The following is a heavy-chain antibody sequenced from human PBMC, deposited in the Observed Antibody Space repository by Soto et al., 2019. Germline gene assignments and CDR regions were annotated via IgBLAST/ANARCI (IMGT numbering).Heavy chain of an antibody. J-gene: IGHJ4*02. Sequence: QVQLQESGPGLVKPSGTLSLTCAVSGDSVSSPYYWCWVRQPPGKGLEWIGEVFHTGTTSYNPSLRSRVTISKDKSNNQFSLDLSSVTAADTAVYYCARSAGWYAVHSWGPGTLVIVSS. D-gene: IGHD6-19*01. CDR1: GDSVSSPYY. V-gene: IGHV4-4*02. CDR3: ARSAGWYAVHS. CDR2: VFHTGTT.